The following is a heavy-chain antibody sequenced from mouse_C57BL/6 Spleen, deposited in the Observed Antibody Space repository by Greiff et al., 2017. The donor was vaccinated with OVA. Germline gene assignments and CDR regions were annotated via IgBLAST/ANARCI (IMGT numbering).Heavy chain of an antibody. CDR1: GYTFTSYW. CDR2: IDPSDSYT. V-gene: IGHV1-69*01. J-gene: IGHJ2*01. D-gene: IGHD1-1*01. Sequence: QVHVKQPGAELVMPGASVKLSCKASGYTFTSYWMHWVKQRPGQGLEWIGEIDPSDSYTNYNQKFKGKSTLTVDKSSSTAYMQLSSLTSEDSAVYYCARGDTTVVPLYYFDYWGQGTTLTVSS. CDR3: ARGDTTVVPLYYFDY.